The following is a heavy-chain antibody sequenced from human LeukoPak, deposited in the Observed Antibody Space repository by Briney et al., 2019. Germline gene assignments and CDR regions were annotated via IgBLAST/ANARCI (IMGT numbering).Heavy chain of an antibody. CDR2: IKQDGSEK. V-gene: IGHV3-7*01. CDR3: ASHLWVFGVVITPFDY. Sequence: GGSLRLSCAASGFTFSSYWMSWVRQAPGKGLEWVANIKQDGSEKYYVDSVKGRFTISRDNAKNSLYLQMNSLRAEDTAVYYCASHLWVFGVVITPFDYWGQGTLVTVSS. CDR1: GFTFSSYW. D-gene: IGHD3-3*01. J-gene: IGHJ4*02.